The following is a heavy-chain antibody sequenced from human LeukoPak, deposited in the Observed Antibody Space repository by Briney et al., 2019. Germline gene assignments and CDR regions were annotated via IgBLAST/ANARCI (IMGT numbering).Heavy chain of an antibody. CDR3: ARSNGYSKFDY. V-gene: IGHV4-59*08. Sequence: SETLSLTCTVSGGSISSSYWSWIRQPPGKGLEWIGHMYNSGSTNYNPSLKSRVTISVDTSKNQFSLNLSSVTATDTAVYYCARSNGYSKFDYWGQGTLVTVSS. D-gene: IGHD3-22*01. CDR2: MYNSGST. J-gene: IGHJ4*02. CDR1: GGSISSSY.